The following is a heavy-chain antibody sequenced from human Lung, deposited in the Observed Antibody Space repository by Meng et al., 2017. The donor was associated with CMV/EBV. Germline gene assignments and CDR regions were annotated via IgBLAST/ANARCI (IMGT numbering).Heavy chain of an antibody. CDR3: LRRSGGSV. CDR2: IPHRGSS. CDR1: GDSITNHNW. D-gene: IGHD3-10*01. J-gene: IGHJ1*01. V-gene: IGHV4-4*02. Sequence: QGQLREPGPALVKPSEPLSLTCAVSGDSITNHNWWAWVRQPPGKGLEWIGEIPHRGSSAYNPSLKSRVSMSIDKSKNQFSLKLTSVTAADTAVYHCLRRSGGSVWGQGTLVTVSS.